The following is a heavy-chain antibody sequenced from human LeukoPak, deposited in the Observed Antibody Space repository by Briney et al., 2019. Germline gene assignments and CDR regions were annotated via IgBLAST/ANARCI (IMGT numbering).Heavy chain of an antibody. J-gene: IGHJ5*02. CDR2: IKKDGSDK. D-gene: IGHD2-2*01. CDR1: GFTFSSSW. V-gene: IGHV3-7*01. CDR3: ARDREYQLLSLYNWFDP. Sequence: PGGSLRLSCAASGFTFSSSWMTWVRQAPGKGLEWVANIKKDGSDKNYVDSVKGRFTISRDNAKNSLFLQMNSLRAEDTAVYYCARDREYQLLSLYNWFDPWGQGTLVTVSS.